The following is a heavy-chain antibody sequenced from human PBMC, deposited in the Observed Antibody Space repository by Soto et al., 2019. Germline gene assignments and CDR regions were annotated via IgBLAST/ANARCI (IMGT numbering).Heavy chain of an antibody. CDR2: ISSSSSYI. Sequence: PGGSLRLSCASSGFTFSSYSMNWVRQAPGKGLEWVSSISSSSSYIYYADSVKGRFTISRDNAKNSLYLQMNSLRAEDTAVYYCARDLVAAAGTYGMDVWGQGTTVTVS. J-gene: IGHJ6*02. CDR3: ARDLVAAAGTYGMDV. V-gene: IGHV3-21*01. D-gene: IGHD6-13*01. CDR1: GFTFSSYS.